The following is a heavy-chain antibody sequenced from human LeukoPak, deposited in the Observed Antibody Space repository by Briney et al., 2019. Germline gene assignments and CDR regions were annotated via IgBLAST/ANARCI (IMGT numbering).Heavy chain of an antibody. D-gene: IGHD6-13*01. V-gene: IGHV3-13*04. CDR3: AKGLGGAAGFDY. CDR1: GFTFSSYD. CDR2: IGTAGDT. J-gene: IGHJ4*02. Sequence: GGSLRLSCAASGFTFSSYDMHWVRQATGKGLEWVSAIGTAGDTYYPGSVKGRFTISRENAKNSLYLQMNSLRAEDTALYYCAKGLGGAAGFDYWGQGTLVTVSS.